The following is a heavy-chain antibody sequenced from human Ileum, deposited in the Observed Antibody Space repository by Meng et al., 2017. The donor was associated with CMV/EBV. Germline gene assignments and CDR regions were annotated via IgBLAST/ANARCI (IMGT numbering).Heavy chain of an antibody. V-gene: IGHV3-30*04. CDR1: RVTFSNCA. CDR2: IAYDGSTK. J-gene: IGHJ4*02. Sequence: ASRVTFSNCALHWVRQAPGEGLEWVAVIAYDGSTKSYADSVKGRFTISRDNSKNTLYLQMNSLRSEDTALYYCARELILPTEEIDYWGQGTLVTVSS. CDR3: ARELILPTEEIDY.